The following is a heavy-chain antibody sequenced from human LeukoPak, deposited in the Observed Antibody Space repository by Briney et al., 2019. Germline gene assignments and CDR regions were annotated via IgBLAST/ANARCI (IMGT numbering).Heavy chain of an antibody. CDR1: GGSFSGYY. V-gene: IGHV4-34*01. Sequence: PSETLSLTCAVYGGSFSGYYWSWIRQPPGKGLEWIGEINHSGSTNYNPSLKSRVTISVDTSKNQFSLKLSSVTAADTAVYYCARLYRVLRYFDWLPQFDAFDIWGQGAMVTVSS. J-gene: IGHJ3*02. CDR3: ARLYRVLRYFDWLPQFDAFDI. CDR2: INHSGST. D-gene: IGHD3-9*01.